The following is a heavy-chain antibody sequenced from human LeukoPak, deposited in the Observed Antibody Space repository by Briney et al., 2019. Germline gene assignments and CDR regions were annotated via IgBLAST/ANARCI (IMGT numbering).Heavy chain of an antibody. CDR2: IYSGGST. CDR3: ARDLGSSSWYGPYYYYGMDV. J-gene: IGHJ6*02. Sequence: GGSLRLSCAASGFNVRDNYMSWVRQAPGKGLEWVSVIYSGGSTYYADSVKGRFTISRDNAKNSLYLQMNSLRAEDTAVYYCARDLGSSSWYGPYYYYGMDVWGQGTTVTVSS. D-gene: IGHD6-13*01. CDR1: GFNVRDNY. V-gene: IGHV3-53*01.